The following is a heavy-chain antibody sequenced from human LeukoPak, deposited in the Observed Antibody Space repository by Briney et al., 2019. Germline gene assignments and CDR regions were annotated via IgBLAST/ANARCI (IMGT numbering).Heavy chain of an antibody. CDR2: MNPNSGNT. J-gene: IGHJ6*02. V-gene: IGHV1-8*01. Sequence: ASVKVSCKASGDTFSNYDINWVRQATGHGLEWMGWMNPNSGNTGYVQKFQGRVTMTRNTSISTAYMELSSLRSEDTAVYYCARSAAVVAATNYYYYGMDVWGQGTTVTVSS. D-gene: IGHD2-15*01. CDR3: ARSAAVVAATNYYYYGMDV. CDR1: GDTFSNYD.